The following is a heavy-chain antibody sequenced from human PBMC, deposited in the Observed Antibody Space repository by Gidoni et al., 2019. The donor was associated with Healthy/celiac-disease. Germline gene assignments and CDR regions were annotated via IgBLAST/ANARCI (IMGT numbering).Heavy chain of an antibody. CDR3: ARVNGYCSSTSCYRYYGMDV. CDR1: GGSISSGGYY. CDR2: IYYSGST. V-gene: IGHV4-31*03. J-gene: IGHJ6*02. D-gene: IGHD2-2*01. Sequence: QVQLQESGPGLVKPSQTLSLTCTVSGGSISSGGYYCSWIRQHPGKGLEWIGYIYYSGSTYYNPSLKSRVTISVDTSKNQFSLKLSSVTAADTAVYYCARVNGYCSSTSCYRYYGMDVWGQGTTVTVSS.